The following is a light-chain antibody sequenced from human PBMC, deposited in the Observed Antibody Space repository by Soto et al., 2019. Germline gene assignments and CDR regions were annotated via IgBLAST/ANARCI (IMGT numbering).Light chain of an antibody. V-gene: IGLV2-14*01. Sequence: QSALTQPASVSGSPGQSITISCTGPSSDVGGYNYVSWYQQHPGKAPKLMIYEVSNRPSGVSNRFSGSKSGNTASLTISGLQAEDEADYYCSSYTSSSPPYVFGTGTKLTVL. J-gene: IGLJ1*01. CDR3: SSYTSSSPPYV. CDR2: EVS. CDR1: SSDVGGYNY.